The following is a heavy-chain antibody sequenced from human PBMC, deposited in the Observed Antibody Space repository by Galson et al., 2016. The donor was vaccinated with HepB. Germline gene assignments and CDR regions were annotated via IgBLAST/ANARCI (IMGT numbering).Heavy chain of an antibody. CDR2: IIPLFGAT. D-gene: IGHD3-16*01. Sequence: SVKVSCKASGGTFSNFAISWLRQAPGQGLEWMGGIIPLFGATNYAQKFQGRVTITAEKSTTTVYMDLSSLRSEDTAVYYCVSGGRLREQPFDCWGQGSLLTVSS. CDR1: GGTFSNFA. J-gene: IGHJ4*02. V-gene: IGHV1-69*06. CDR3: VSGGRLREQPFDC.